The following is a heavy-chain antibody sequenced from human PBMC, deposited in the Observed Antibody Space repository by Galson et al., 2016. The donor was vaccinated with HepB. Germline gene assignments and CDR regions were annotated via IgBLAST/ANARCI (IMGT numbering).Heavy chain of an antibody. D-gene: IGHD6-6*01. CDR3: ARVGLGYSSSLPDS. CDR1: GFAFSSYG. Sequence: SLRLSCAASGFAFSSYGIHWVRQAPGKGLEWVAVVSYDGNYKYYADSVKGRFTISRDNSKNILYLQMNSLRADDTALYFCARVGLGYSSSLPDSWGQGIMVIVSS. CDR2: VSYDGNYK. V-gene: IGHV3-30*03. J-gene: IGHJ5*01.